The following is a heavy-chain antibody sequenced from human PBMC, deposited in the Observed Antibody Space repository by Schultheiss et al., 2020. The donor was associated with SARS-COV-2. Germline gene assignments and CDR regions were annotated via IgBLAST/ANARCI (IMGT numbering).Heavy chain of an antibody. CDR2: IWYDGSNK. J-gene: IGHJ4*02. CDR1: GFTFSSYS. CDR3: ARDLYGATTNY. V-gene: IGHV3-33*08. D-gene: IGHD1-26*01. Sequence: GGSLRLSCAASGFTFSSYSVNWVRQAPGKGLEWVAVIWYDGSNKYYADSVKGRFTISRDNAKNSLYLQMNSLRAEDTAVYYCARDLYGATTNYWGQGTLVTVSS.